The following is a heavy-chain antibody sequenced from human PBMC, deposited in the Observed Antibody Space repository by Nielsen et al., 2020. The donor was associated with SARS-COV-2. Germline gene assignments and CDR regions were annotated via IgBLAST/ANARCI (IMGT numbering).Heavy chain of an antibody. CDR2: IYPSDSDI. J-gene: IGHJ4*02. D-gene: IGHD3-3*01. Sequence: GESLKISCQTSGYSFSYYWVAWVRQMPGRGLEWMGIIYPSDSDIRYSPSFQGQVTISADKSINTAYLQWSTLKTSDTAMYYCARLILSGYDFWSGYFDYWGQGTLVTVSS. CDR3: ARLILSGYDFWSGYFDY. V-gene: IGHV5-51*01. CDR1: GYSFSYYW.